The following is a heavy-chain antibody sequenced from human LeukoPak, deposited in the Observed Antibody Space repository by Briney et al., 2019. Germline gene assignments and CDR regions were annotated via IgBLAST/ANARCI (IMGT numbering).Heavy chain of an antibody. V-gene: IGHV1-69*01. J-gene: IGHJ4*02. D-gene: IGHD3-3*01. CDR1: GGTFSSYA. CDR3: ASGYDFWSGYPRFDY. CDR2: IIPIFGTA. Sequence: SVKVSCKASGGTFSSYAISWVRQAPGQGLEWMGGIIPIFGTANYAQKFQGRVTITADESTSTAYMELSSLRSEDTAVYYCASGYDFWSGYPRFDYWGQGTLVTVSS.